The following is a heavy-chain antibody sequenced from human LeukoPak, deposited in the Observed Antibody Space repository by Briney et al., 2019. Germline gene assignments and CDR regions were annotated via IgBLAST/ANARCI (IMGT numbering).Heavy chain of an antibody. CDR3: ARVAFGEEGDWFDP. Sequence: SETLSLTCAVYVGSFSGYHWNWIRQPPGKGPEWIGEVNESGGTDINPSLRSRVILSVDTSMNQFSLKLISVTAADTGVYYCARVAFGEEGDWFDPWGQGTLVTVSS. J-gene: IGHJ5*02. CDR2: VNESGGT. D-gene: IGHD3-10*01. CDR1: VGSFSGYH. V-gene: IGHV4-34*01.